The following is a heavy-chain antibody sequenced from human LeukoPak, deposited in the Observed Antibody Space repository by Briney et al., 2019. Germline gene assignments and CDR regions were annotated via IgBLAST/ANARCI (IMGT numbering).Heavy chain of an antibody. Sequence: GSSVKVSCKASGYTFTGYYMHWVRQAPGQGLEWMGWINPNSGGTNYAQKFQGRVTMTRDTSISTAYMELSRLRSDDTAVYYCAVTLGVYDILTGYHAFDIWGQGTMVTVSS. V-gene: IGHV1-2*02. CDR2: INPNSGGT. CDR1: GYTFTGYY. D-gene: IGHD3-9*01. J-gene: IGHJ3*02. CDR3: AVTLGVYDILTGYHAFDI.